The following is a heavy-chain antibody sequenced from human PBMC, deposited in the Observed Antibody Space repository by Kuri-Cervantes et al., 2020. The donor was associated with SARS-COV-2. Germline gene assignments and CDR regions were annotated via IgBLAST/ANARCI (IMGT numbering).Heavy chain of an antibody. CDR3: ARDQRYYGSGREFDY. D-gene: IGHD3-10*01. CDR2: IGTAGDT. Sequence: GESLKISCAASGFTFSSYDMHWVRQATGKGLEWVSAIGTAGDTYYPGSVKGRFTISRDNAKNSLYLQMNSLRAEDTAVYYCARDQRYYGSGREFDYWGQGTLVTVSS. J-gene: IGHJ4*02. V-gene: IGHV3-13*01. CDR1: GFTFSSYD.